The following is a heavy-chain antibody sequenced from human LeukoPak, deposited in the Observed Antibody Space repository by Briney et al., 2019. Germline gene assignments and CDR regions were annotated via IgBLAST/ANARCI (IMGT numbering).Heavy chain of an antibody. V-gene: IGHV4-59*01. CDR2: IYYSGST. CDR3: ARDMVEMTYRGDRYYYYYGMDV. J-gene: IGHJ6*02. D-gene: IGHD5-24*01. CDR1: GGSISSYY. Sequence: SETLPLTCTVSGGSISSYYWSWIRQPPGKGLEWIGYIYYSGSTNYNPSLKSRVTISVDTSKNQFSLKLSSVTAADTAVYYCARDMVEMTYRGDRYYYYYGMDVWGQGTTVTVSS.